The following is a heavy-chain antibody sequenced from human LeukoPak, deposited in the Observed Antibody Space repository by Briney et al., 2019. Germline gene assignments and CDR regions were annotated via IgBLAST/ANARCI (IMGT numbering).Heavy chain of an antibody. D-gene: IGHD6-13*01. CDR2: ISAYNGNT. CDR1: GYTFTSYD. Sequence: ASVKVSCKASGYTFTSYDINWVRQATGQGLEWMGWISAYNGNTNYAQKLQGRVTMTTDTSTSTAYMELRSLRSDDTAVYYCARDMYSSSWYVVGYYYGMDVWGQGTTVTVSS. CDR3: ARDMYSSSWYVVGYYYGMDV. J-gene: IGHJ6*02. V-gene: IGHV1-18*01.